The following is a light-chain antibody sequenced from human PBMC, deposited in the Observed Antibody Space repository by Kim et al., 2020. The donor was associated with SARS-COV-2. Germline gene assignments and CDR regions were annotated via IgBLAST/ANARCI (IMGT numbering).Light chain of an antibody. J-gene: IGKJ4*01. CDR2: ATS. CDR1: QGINNY. V-gene: IGKV1-16*02. CDR3: QQYNDYPLT. Sequence: ASVGDRDTITRRASQGINNYFAWFQQKTGQAPKSLIYATSSLHSGVPSKFSGSGSGTDFTLTISSLQPEDFATYYCQQYNDYPLTFGGGTTVDIK.